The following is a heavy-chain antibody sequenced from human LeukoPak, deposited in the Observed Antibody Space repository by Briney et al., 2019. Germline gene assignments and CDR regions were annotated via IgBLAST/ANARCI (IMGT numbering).Heavy chain of an antibody. CDR2: INPNSGGT. J-gene: IGHJ5*02. D-gene: IGHD3-10*01. V-gene: IGHV1-2*02. CDR1: GYTFSGYH. Sequence: ASVKVSCKASGYTFSGYHIFWVRRAPGQGLEWMGWINPNSGGTNYAQEFQGRVTMTRDTSITTAYMELSTLRSDDTAVYYCALIGDHAWFDPWGQGTLVTVSS. CDR3: ALIGDHAWFDP.